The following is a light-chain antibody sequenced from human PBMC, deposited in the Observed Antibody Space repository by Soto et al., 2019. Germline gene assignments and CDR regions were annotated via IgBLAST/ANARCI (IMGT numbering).Light chain of an antibody. CDR3: AAWDDSLSALV. J-gene: IGLJ2*01. CDR2: RNN. Sequence: QSVLTQPPSASGTPGQRVTISCSGSSSNIGSNYVYWYQQLPGTAPKLLIYRNNQRPSGVPDRFSGSKSGTSASLAISGLRSEDEADYYCAAWDDSLSALVFDGGTKVTVL. CDR1: SSNIGSNY. V-gene: IGLV1-47*01.